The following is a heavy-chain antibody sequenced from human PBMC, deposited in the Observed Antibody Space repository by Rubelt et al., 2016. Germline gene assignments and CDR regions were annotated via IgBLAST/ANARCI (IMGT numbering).Heavy chain of an antibody. J-gene: IGHJ5*02. V-gene: IGHV4-34*01. D-gene: IGHD6-25*01. CDR2: INHSGST. Sequence: QVQLQQWGAGLLKPSETLSLTCAVYGGSFSGYYWSWIRQPPGKGLEWIGEINHSGSTNYNPSLKSRVTISVDTSKNQFSLKLSSVTAADTAVYYCARHRLAAGNWFDPWGQGTLVTVSS. CDR3: ARHRLAAGNWFDP. CDR1: GGSFSGYY.